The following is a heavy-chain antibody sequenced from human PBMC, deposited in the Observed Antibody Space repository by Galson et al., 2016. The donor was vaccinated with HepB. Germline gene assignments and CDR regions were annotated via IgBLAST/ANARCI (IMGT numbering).Heavy chain of an antibody. CDR3: ARHSVDFCGTQYNFYCMDV. Sequence: QSGAEVTKPGESLRISCKASEYTFTTYWISWVRQMPGKGLEWMGRIDPTDSSTDYSPSFQGHVTISVDKSINTAYLQWSSLKASDTAMYYCARHSVDFCGTQYNFYCMDVWGQGTTVTVSS. D-gene: IGHD3-3*01. V-gene: IGHV5-10-1*01. CDR2: IDPTDSST. J-gene: IGHJ6*02. CDR1: EYTFTTYW.